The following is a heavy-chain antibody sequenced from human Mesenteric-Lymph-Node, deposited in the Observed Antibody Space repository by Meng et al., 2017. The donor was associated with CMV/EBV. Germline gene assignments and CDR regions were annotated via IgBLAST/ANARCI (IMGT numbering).Heavy chain of an antibody. Sequence: GESLKISCAASGFTFSNYGMHWVRQAPGKGLEWVAFIRYDGYYKYSADSVKGRFTISRDNSKDTLFLQMNSLRDDDTAVYYCAKDKPGCSATICSGVDYWGQGTLVTVSS. CDR1: GFTFSNYG. V-gene: IGHV3-30*02. J-gene: IGHJ4*02. D-gene: IGHD2/OR15-2a*01. CDR2: IRYDGYYK. CDR3: AKDKPGCSATICSGVDY.